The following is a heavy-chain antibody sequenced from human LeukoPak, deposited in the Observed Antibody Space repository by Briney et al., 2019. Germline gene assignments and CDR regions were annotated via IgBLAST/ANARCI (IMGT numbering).Heavy chain of an antibody. CDR3: ARDSYDILTGCFDY. CDR2: ISYDGSNK. D-gene: IGHD3-9*01. J-gene: IGHJ4*02. V-gene: IGHV3-30-3*01. Sequence: PGGSLRLSCAASGFTFSSYAMHWVRQAPGKGLEWVAVISYDGSNKYYADSVKGRSTISRDNSKNTLYLQMNSLRAEDTAVYYCARDSYDILTGCFDYWGQGTLVTVSS. CDR1: GFTFSSYA.